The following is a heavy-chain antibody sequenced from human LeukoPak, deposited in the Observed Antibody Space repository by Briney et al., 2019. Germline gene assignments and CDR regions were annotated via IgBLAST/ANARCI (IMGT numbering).Heavy chain of an antibody. CDR2: ISAYNGNT. D-gene: IGHD3-10*01. Sequence: GASVKVSCKASGYTFTSYGISWVRQASGQGLEWMGWISAYNGNTNYAQKLQGRVTMTTDTSTSTAYMELRSLRSDDTAVYYCARGDVLLWFGELLYYGMDVWGQGTTVTVSS. J-gene: IGHJ6*02. V-gene: IGHV1-18*01. CDR3: ARGDVLLWFGELLYYGMDV. CDR1: GYTFTSYG.